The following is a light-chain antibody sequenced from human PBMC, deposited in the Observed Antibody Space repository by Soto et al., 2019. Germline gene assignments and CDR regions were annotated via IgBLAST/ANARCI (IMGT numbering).Light chain of an antibody. V-gene: IGKV1-27*01. Sequence: DIQLTQSPSSLSASVGDRVTITCRASQDINNFVAWYQQKPGNVPKLLIYDASTLRSRVPSRFSGGGSGTHFTFSSSSLQPEDVGVFYCQKYNSAPPTFGHGTRVELK. CDR1: QDINNF. CDR3: QKYNSAPPT. J-gene: IGKJ1*01. CDR2: DAS.